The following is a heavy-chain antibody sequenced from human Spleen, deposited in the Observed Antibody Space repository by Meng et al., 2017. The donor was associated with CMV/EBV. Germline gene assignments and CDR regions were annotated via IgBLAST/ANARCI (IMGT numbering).Heavy chain of an antibody. J-gene: IGHJ6*02. Sequence: ASVKVSCKVAGYTFSNYGITWVRQAPGQGLEWMGWIISYNGKTHYAQKFEARVTMTTDTSTNMAYMELRSLRSDDTAVYYCARSPESVTTRYYYGMDVWGQGTTVTVSS. CDR2: IISYNGKT. V-gene: IGHV1-18*01. CDR3: ARSPESVTTRYYYGMDV. D-gene: IGHD4-17*01. CDR1: GYTFSNYG.